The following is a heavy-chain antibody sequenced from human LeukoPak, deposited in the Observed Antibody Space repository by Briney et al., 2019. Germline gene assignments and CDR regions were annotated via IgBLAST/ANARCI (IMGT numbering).Heavy chain of an antibody. CDR1: GGTFSSYA. D-gene: IGHD2-2*01. CDR3: ARDGGSTSHYYYGMDV. V-gene: IGHV1-69*04. J-gene: IGHJ6*02. Sequence: SVKVSCKASGGTFSSYAISWVRQAPGQGLEWMGRIIPILGIANYAQKFQGRVTITADKSTSTAYMELSSPRSEDTAVYYCARDGGSTSHYYYGMDVWGQGTTVTVSS. CDR2: IIPILGIA.